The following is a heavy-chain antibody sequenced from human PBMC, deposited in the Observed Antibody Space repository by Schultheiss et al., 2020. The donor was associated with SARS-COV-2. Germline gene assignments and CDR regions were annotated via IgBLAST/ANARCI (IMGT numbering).Heavy chain of an antibody. D-gene: IGHD3-22*01. Sequence: GGSLRLSCAASGFTFSSYAMHWVRQAPGKGLEYVSAISSNGGSTYYADSVKGRFTISRDNSKNTLYLQMSSLRAEDTAVYYCVKDLGGYYFDYWGQGTLVTVSS. J-gene: IGHJ4*02. CDR2: ISSNGGST. CDR1: GFTFSSYA. V-gene: IGHV3-64D*09. CDR3: VKDLGGYYFDY.